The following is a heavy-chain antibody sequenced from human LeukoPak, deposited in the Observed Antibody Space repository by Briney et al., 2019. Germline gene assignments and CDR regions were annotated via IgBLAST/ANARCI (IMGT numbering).Heavy chain of an antibody. CDR1: GASISSYY. CDR2: IYYSGST. CDR3: ARVGILRFPLNWFDP. V-gene: IGHV4-59*01. J-gene: IGHJ5*02. Sequence: SETLSLTCTVSGASISSYYWSWIRQPPGKGLEWIGYIYYSGSTRYNPSLKSRVTISVDTSKNQFSLKLSSVTAADTAVYYCARVGILRFPLNWFDPWGQGTLVTVSS. D-gene: IGHD3-3*01.